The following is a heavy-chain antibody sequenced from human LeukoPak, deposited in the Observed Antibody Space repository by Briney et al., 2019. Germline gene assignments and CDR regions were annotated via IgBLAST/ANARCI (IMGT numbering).Heavy chain of an antibody. D-gene: IGHD2-8*01. J-gene: IGHJ4*02. CDR1: GFPCGDFS. V-gene: IGHV3-23*01. CDR3: AKQSYARSLGE. Sequence: GGSLRRSCATRGFPCGDFSMSGVRQALGKGLEWISTTNSGGTSTYYAESVKGRFTISRDNSKNTLYLQMSSLRVEDTAVYYCAKQSYARSLGEGGPGTLVSVSS. CDR2: TNSGGTST.